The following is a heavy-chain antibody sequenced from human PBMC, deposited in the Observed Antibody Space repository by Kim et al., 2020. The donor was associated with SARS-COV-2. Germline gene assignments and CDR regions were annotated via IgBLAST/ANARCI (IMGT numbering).Heavy chain of an antibody. J-gene: IGHJ4*02. V-gene: IGHV4-39*01. CDR3: ARNSHDILTGPLHFDY. CDR1: GGSISSSSYY. D-gene: IGHD3-9*01. CDR2: IYYSGST. Sequence: SETLSLTCTVSGGSISSSSYYWGWIRQPPGKGLEWIGSIYYSGSTYYNPSLKSRVTISVDTSKNQFSLKLSSVTAADTAVYYCARNSHDILTGPLHFDYWGQGTLVTVSS.